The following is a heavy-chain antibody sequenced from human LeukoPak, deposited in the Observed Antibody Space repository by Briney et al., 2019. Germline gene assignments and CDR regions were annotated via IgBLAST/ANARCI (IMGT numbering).Heavy chain of an antibody. V-gene: IGHV3-23*01. J-gene: IGHJ3*02. CDR1: RFTFSTHA. D-gene: IGHD3-16*02. CDR2: ISGSGSST. CDR3: AKARHHDYVWGSYRSGAAGAFEI. Sequence: GGSLKLSCAATRFTFSTHAMSWVRQAPGKGLEWASRISGSGSSTYYADSVKGRFTISRDNSKNTVFLEMNSLRAEDTAVYYCAKARHHDYVWGSYRSGAAGAFEIWGQGTMVAVSS.